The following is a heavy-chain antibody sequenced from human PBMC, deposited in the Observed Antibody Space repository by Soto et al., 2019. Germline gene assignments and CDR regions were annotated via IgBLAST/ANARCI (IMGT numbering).Heavy chain of an antibody. V-gene: IGHV4-59*01. CDR1: GVSISSYY. CDR2: IYYSGST. D-gene: IGHD3-10*01. Sequence: TLSLTCTVSGVSISSYYWSWIRQPPGKGLEWIGYIYYSGSTNYNPSLKSRVTISVDTSKNQFSLKLSSVTAADTAVYYCARGSDGYYYYYMDVWGKGTTVTVSS. J-gene: IGHJ6*03. CDR3: ARGSDGYYYYYMDV.